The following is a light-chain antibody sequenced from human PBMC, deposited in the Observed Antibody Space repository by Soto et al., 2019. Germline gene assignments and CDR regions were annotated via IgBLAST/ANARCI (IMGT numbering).Light chain of an antibody. CDR3: QKLDTYPLT. CDR1: QSISSY. CDR2: AAS. Sequence: DIQMTQSPSSLSASVGDRVTITCRASQSISSYLNWYQQKPGKAPKLLIYAASSLQSGVPSRFSGSGSGTDFTLTISSLQPENFASYYCQKLDTYPLTFGQGTRLVI. V-gene: IGKV1-39*01. J-gene: IGKJ5*01.